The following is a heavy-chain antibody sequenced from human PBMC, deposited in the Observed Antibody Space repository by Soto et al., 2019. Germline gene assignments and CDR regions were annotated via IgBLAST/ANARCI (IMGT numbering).Heavy chain of an antibody. CDR3: VRDGTKTLRDWFDP. V-gene: IGHV4-4*07. CDR2: IYATGTT. Sequence: KPSETLSLTCTVSGASISGFYCSWIRKSAGKGLEWIGRIYATGTTDYNPSLKSRVMMSVDTSKKQFSLKLRSVTAADTAVYYCVRDGTKTLRDWFDPWGQGISVTVS. CDR1: GASISGFY. D-gene: IGHD1-1*01. J-gene: IGHJ5*02.